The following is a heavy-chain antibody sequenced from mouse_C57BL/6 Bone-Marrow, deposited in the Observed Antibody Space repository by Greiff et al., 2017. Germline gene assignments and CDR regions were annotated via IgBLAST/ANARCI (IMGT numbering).Heavy chain of an antibody. D-gene: IGHD1-1*01. Sequence: EVKLMESGGGLVQPGGSMKLSCAASGFTFSDAWMDWVRQSPEKGLEWVAEIRNKANNHATYYAESVKGRFTISRDDSKSSVYLQMNSLRAEDTGIYYCTRDYGGYFDVWGTGTTVTVSS. CDR1: GFTFSDAW. CDR2: IRNKANNHAT. CDR3: TRDYGGYFDV. V-gene: IGHV6-6*01. J-gene: IGHJ1*03.